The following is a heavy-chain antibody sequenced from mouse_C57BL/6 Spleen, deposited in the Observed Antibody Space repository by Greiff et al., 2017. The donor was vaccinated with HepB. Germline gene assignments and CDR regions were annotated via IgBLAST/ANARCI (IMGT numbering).Heavy chain of an antibody. Sequence: VQLQQSGPELVKPGASVKISCKASGYSFTGYYMNWVKQSPEKSLEWIGEINPSTGGTTYNQKFKAKATLTVDKSSSTAYMQLKSLTSEDSAVYYCARINYFDYWGQGTTLTVSS. CDR1: GYSFTGYY. CDR2: INPSTGGT. V-gene: IGHV1-42*01. CDR3: ARINYFDY. J-gene: IGHJ2*01.